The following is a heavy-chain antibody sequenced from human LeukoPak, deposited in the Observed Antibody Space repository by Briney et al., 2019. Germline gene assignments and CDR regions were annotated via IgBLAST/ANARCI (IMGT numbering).Heavy chain of an antibody. CDR3: ARVRLGGSSGYYFDY. D-gene: IGHD3-22*01. Sequence: GASVKLSCNASGYPFTGYHVQWVRQAPGQGLEWMGGMIPIFGTANYAQKFQGRVTITTDESTSTDYMELSSLRSEDTAAYYCARVRLGGSSGYYFDYWGQGTLVTVSS. J-gene: IGHJ4*02. CDR2: MIPIFGTA. V-gene: IGHV1-69*05. CDR1: GYPFTGYH.